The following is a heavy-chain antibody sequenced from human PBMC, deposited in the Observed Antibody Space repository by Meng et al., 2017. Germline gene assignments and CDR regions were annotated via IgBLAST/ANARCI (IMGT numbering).Heavy chain of an antibody. J-gene: IGHJ4*02. CDR2: IHWCAEE. D-gene: IGHD2-15*01. Sequence: RPTLLKPPQTLPRTVALSCYSLTRSGVGVGCIRQPPGKALERLAFIHWCAEERYSQSLNSLLAITKDNSKTQVVRTMTNMDPVDTATYYCAHRRDYSPGWNFGYWGQRTLVTVSS. V-gene: IGHV2-5*01. CDR1: CYSLTRSGVG. CDR3: AHRRDYSPGWNFGY.